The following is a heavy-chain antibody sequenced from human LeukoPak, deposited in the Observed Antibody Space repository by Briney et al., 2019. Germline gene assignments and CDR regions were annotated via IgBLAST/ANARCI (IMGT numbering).Heavy chain of an antibody. J-gene: IGHJ4*02. V-gene: IGHV4-39*07. CDR3: ARLQQLAFYFDY. CDR2: IYYSGST. CDR1: GGSISSSSYY. Sequence: SETLSLTCTVSGGSISSSSYYWGWIRQPPGKGLEWIGSIYYSGSTYYNPSLKSRVTISVDTSKNQFSLKLRSVTAADTAVYYCARLQQLAFYFDYWGQGTLVTVSS. D-gene: IGHD6-13*01.